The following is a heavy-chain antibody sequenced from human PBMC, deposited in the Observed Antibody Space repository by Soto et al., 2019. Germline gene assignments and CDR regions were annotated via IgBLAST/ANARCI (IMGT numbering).Heavy chain of an antibody. CDR2: IYYSGST. J-gene: IGHJ4*02. Sequence: QLQLQESGPGLVKPSETLSLTCTVSGGSISSSSYYWGWIRQPPGKGLEWIGSIYYSGSTYYNPSLKSRVTISVDTSKNQFSLKLSSVTAADTAVYYCARHEWLRTTYYFDYWGQGTLVTVSS. CDR3: ARHEWLRTTYYFDY. CDR1: GGSISSSSYY. D-gene: IGHD5-12*01. V-gene: IGHV4-39*01.